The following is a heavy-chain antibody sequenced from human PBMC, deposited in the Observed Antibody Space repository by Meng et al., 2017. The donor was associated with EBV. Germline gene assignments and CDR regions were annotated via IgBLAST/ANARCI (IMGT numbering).Heavy chain of an antibody. Sequence: QGQLGQSGAEVKKPGASVKVSCKASGYTFTGYYMHWVRQAPGQGLEWMGRINPNSGGTNYAQKFQGRVTMTRDTSISTAYMELSRLRSDDTAVYYCARVGIAVAGTGDYWGQGTLVTVS. CDR2: INPNSGGT. CDR1: GYTFTGYY. D-gene: IGHD6-19*01. J-gene: IGHJ4*02. V-gene: IGHV1-2*06. CDR3: ARVGIAVAGTGDY.